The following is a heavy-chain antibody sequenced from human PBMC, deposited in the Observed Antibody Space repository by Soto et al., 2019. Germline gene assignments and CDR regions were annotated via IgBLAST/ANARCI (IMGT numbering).Heavy chain of an antibody. J-gene: IGHJ4*02. CDR2: IYYSGST. V-gene: IGHV4-31*03. D-gene: IGHD5-12*01. Sequence: QVQLQESGPGLVKPSQTLSLTCTVSGGSISSGGYYWSWIRQHPGKGLEWIGYIYYSGSTYYNPSLKSRVTILVDTSKNQFFLKLSSVTAADTAVYYCARGRGYSGYGLNYYFDYWGQGTLVTVSS. CDR3: ARGRGYSGYGLNYYFDY. CDR1: GGSISSGGYY.